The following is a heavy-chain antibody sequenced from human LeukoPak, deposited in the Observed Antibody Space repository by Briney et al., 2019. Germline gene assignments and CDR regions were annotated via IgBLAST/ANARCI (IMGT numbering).Heavy chain of an antibody. J-gene: IGHJ3*02. V-gene: IGHV1-2*02. CDR2: INPNSGGT. Sequence: GASVKVPCKPSGYTFTGYYIQWVRQAPGQGLEWMGWINPNSGGTNYAQKFQGRVTMTRDTSIGTAYMDLSRLKSDDTAVYYCARDFEVGEGFASRAVTFDIWGQGTLVTVSS. CDR3: ARDFEVGEGFASRAVTFDI. D-gene: IGHD3-3*01. CDR1: GYTFTGYY.